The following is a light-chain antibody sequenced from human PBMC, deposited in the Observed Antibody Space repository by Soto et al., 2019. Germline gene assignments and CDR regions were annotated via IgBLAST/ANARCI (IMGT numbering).Light chain of an antibody. CDR2: KAS. V-gene: IGKV1-5*03. Sequence: DIQMTQSPSTLSASVGDRVTITCRASQSISSWLAWYQQKPGKAPKLLIYKASSLESGVPSRFSGSGSGTEFTLTISSLQPDDFATYYCQQYTSYSLTFGQGTKVEMK. J-gene: IGKJ1*01. CDR3: QQYTSYSLT. CDR1: QSISSW.